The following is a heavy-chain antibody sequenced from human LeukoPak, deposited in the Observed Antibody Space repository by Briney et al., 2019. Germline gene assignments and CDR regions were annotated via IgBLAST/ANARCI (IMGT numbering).Heavy chain of an antibody. D-gene: IGHD6-13*01. CDR2: IYYTGNI. Sequence: SETLSLICTVSGDSVSSYYWSWIWQPPGKGLEWIAYIYYTGNINYNPSLKSRVTISVDTSKNQFSLNLTSVTAADTAVYYCARAGSSWSFDYWGQGTLVTVSS. J-gene: IGHJ4*02. V-gene: IGHV4-59*02. CDR3: ARAGSSWSFDY. CDR1: GDSVSSYY.